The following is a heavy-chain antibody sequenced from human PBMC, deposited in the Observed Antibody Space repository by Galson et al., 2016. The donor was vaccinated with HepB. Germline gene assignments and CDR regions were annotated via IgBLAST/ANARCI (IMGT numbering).Heavy chain of an antibody. D-gene: IGHD2-2*01. J-gene: IGHJ4*02. CDR3: ARRRYCSSTSCPRGGFDY. CDR1: GGSFSGYY. V-gene: IGHV4-34*01. CDR2: INHSGRT. Sequence: ETLSLTCAVYGGSFSGYYWSWIRQPPGKGLEWIGEINHSGRTNYNPSLKSRVTISVDTSKNHFSLRLSSVTAADTAVYYCARRRYCSSTSCPRGGFDYWGQGTLVTVSS.